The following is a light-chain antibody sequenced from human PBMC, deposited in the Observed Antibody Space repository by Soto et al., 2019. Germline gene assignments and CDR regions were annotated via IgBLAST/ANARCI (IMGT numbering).Light chain of an antibody. CDR3: QQYNTYSCT. Sequence: DIQMTQSPSTLSASVGDRVTITCRASQSISSWLAWYQQKPGKAPKLLIYDASSLKSGVPSRFSGSGSGTEFTLTISSLQPDDFATYYCQQYNTYSCTFGQGTKVEIK. V-gene: IGKV1-5*01. CDR1: QSISSW. CDR2: DAS. J-gene: IGKJ1*01.